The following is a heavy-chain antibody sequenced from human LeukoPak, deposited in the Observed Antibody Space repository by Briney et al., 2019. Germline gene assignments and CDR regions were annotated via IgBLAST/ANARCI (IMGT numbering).Heavy chain of an antibody. J-gene: IGHJ4*02. V-gene: IGHV3-74*01. CDR3: ARDDRGYSYALFDY. CDR2: TNSDGSST. CDR1: GFTFSSYW. Sequence: SGGSLRLSCAGSGFTFSSYWMHWVRQAPGKGLVWVSRTNSDGSSTSYADSMKGRFTISRDNAKNTLYLQMNSLRADDTAVYYCARDDRGYSYALFDYWGQGTLVTVSS. D-gene: IGHD5-18*01.